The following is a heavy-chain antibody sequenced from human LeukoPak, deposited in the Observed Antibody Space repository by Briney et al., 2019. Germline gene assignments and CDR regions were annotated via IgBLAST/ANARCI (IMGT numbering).Heavy chain of an antibody. D-gene: IGHD2-21*02. Sequence: SVKVSCKASGGTFSSYAISWVRQAPGQGLEWMGGIIPIFGTANYAQKFQGRVTITADESTSTAYMELSRLRSEDTAVYYCARTRPTAYCGGDCYSSGMDVWGQGTTVTVSS. CDR1: GGTFSSYA. J-gene: IGHJ6*02. V-gene: IGHV1-69*13. CDR2: IIPIFGTA. CDR3: ARTRPTAYCGGDCYSSGMDV.